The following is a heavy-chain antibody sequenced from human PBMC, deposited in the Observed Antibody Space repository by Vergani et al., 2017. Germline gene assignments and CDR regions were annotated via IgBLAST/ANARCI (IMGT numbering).Heavy chain of an antibody. J-gene: IGHJ4*02. CDR2: IIPIFGTA. Sequence: QVQLVQSGAEVKKPGSSVKVSCKASGGTFSSYAISWVRQAPGQGLEWMGGIIPIFGTANYAQKFQGRVTITADESTSTAYMELSSLRSDDTAVYYCARERRQHVAGTYYFDYWGQGTLVTVSS. V-gene: IGHV1-69*01. D-gene: IGHD6-19*01. CDR3: ARERRQHVAGTYYFDY. CDR1: GGTFSSYA.